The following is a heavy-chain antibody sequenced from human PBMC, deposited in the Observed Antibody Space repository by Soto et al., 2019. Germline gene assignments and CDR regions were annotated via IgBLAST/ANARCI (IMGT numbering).Heavy chain of an antibody. D-gene: IGHD4-17*01. CDR1: GDSVSSNSAA. CDR3: ARDKMRATVTTFGHSHRLGYFDY. CDR2: TYYRSKWYN. V-gene: IGHV6-1*01. Sequence: SQTLSLTCAISGDSVSSNSAAWNWIRQSPSRGLEWLGRTYYRSKWYNDYAVSVKSRITINPDTSKNQFSLQLNSVTPEDTAVYYCARDKMRATVTTFGHSHRLGYFDYWGQGTLVTVSS. J-gene: IGHJ4*02.